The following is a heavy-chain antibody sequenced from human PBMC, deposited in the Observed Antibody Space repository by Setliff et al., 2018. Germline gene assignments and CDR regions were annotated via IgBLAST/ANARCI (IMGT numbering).Heavy chain of an antibody. J-gene: IGHJ6*03. D-gene: IGHD6-19*01. CDR1: GGSINSGSYY. Sequence: PSETLSLTCTVSGGSINSGSYYWSFIRQPAGKGLEWIGRIYTSWSTNYNPSLKSRVTMSVDTSKNQFSLKLSSVTAADTAVYFCARAISGWYSAHYYYMDVWGKGTTVTVSS. CDR3: ARAISGWYSAHYYYMDV. V-gene: IGHV4-61*02. CDR2: IYTSWST.